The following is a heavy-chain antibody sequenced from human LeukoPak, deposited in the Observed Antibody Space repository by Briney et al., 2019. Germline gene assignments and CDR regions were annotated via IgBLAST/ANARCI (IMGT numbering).Heavy chain of an antibody. CDR1: GGSISSYY. CDR3: ARRSSGWYDDAFDI. J-gene: IGHJ3*02. CDR2: IYYSGST. D-gene: IGHD6-19*01. V-gene: IGHV4-59*12. Sequence: SETPSLTCTVSGGSISSYYWSWIRQPPGKGLEWIGYIYYSGSTNYNPSLKSRVTISVDTSKNQFSLKLSSVTAADTAVYYCARRSSGWYDDAFDIWGQGTMVTVSS.